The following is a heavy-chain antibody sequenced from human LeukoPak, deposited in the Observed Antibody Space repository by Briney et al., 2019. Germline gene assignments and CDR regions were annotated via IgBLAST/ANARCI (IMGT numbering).Heavy chain of an antibody. J-gene: IGHJ4*02. CDR2: ISYDGTNK. V-gene: IGHV3-30*18. D-gene: IGHD1-14*01. CDR3: AKDTRDDHHSDY. CDR1: GFTFSAYG. Sequence: HPGGSLRLSCAVSGFTFSAYGMHWVRQAPGKGLEWVAIISYDGTNKYYPDSVKGRFTISRDNSKNTLYLQMNSLRAEDTAVYYCAKDTRDDHHSDYWGQGTLVTVSS.